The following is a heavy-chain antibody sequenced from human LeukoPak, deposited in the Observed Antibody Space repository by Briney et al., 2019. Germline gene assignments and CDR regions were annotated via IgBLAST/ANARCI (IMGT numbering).Heavy chain of an antibody. V-gene: IGHV3-30*02. J-gene: IGHJ4*02. CDR1: GFTFSSNG. CDR3: AKDRAGLSGYDLWY. D-gene: IGHD5-12*01. CDR2: IQYDGSEE. Sequence: GGSLRLSCAASGFTFSSNGMHWVRQAPGKGLEWVAFIQYDGSEEHYADSVKGRFTISRDNSKNTLYLQMKSLRAEDTAVYYCAKDRAGLSGYDLWYWGQGTLVTVSS.